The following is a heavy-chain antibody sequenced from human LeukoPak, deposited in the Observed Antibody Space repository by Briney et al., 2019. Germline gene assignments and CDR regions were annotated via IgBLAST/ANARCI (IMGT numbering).Heavy chain of an antibody. CDR2: INPNSGGT. Sequence: GSVEVSCKASGYTFTGYYIHWVRQAPGQGLEWMGWINPNSGGTNYAHKFQGRVTMTRDTSISTAYMELSRLRSDDTAVYYCTRVVRGVTHFDYWGQGTLVTVSS. D-gene: IGHD3-10*01. V-gene: IGHV1-2*07. CDR3: TRVVRGVTHFDY. CDR1: GYTFTGYY. J-gene: IGHJ4*02.